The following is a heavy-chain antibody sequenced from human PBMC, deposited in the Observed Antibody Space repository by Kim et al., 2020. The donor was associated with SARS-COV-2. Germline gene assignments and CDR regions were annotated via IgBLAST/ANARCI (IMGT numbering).Heavy chain of an antibody. D-gene: IGHD6-19*01. J-gene: IGHJ4*02. CDR1: GYTFTGYY. Sequence: ASVKVSCKASGYTFTGYYMHWVRQAPGQGLGWMGRINPNSGGTNYAQKFQGRVTMTRDTSISTAYMELSRLRSDDTAVYYCARVLDSSGWYGWGQGTLVTVSS. CDR2: INPNSGGT. CDR3: ARVLDSSGWYG. V-gene: IGHV1-2*06.